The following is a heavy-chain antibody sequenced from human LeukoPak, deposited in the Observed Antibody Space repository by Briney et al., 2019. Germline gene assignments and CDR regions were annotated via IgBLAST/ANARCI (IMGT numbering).Heavy chain of an antibody. J-gene: IGHJ6*03. CDR3: AREGYYYDSSGYWFYYMDV. Sequence: PSETLSLTCTVSGGSISSYYWSWIRQPAGKGLEWIGRIYTSGSTNYNPSLKSRVTMSVDTSKNQFSLKLSSVTAADTAVYYCAREGYYYDSSGYWFYYMDVWGKGTTVTISS. V-gene: IGHV4-4*07. CDR2: IYTSGST. D-gene: IGHD3-22*01. CDR1: GGSISSYY.